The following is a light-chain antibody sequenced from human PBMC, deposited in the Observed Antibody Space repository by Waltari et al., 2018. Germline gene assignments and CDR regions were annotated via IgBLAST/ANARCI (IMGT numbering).Light chain of an antibody. Sequence: SYVLTQPPSVSVAPGQTARVTCGGNNIGSKSVHGYQQRPGQAPILVLYDDSDRPSGIPDRCSGSNSGNTATLTISRVEAGDEADYYCQVWDGSTDVVFGGGTKLTVL. V-gene: IGLV3-21*02. CDR1: NIGSKS. J-gene: IGLJ2*01. CDR3: QVWDGSTDVV. CDR2: DDS.